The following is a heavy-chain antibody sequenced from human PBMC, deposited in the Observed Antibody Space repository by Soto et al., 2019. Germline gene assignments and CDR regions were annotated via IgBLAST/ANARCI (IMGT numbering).Heavy chain of an antibody. CDR1: GYTFTSYA. CDR3: ASSDSTSDIVVVPAAPGAT. V-gene: IGHV1-3*01. Sequence: GASVTVSCKASGYTFTSYAMHWVRQAPGQRLEWMGWINAGNGNTKYSQKFQGRVTITRDTSASTAHMELSSLRLEDTAVYFCASSDSTSDIVVVPAAPGATWGQGTMVTVSS. CDR2: INAGNGNT. J-gene: IGHJ3*01. D-gene: IGHD2-2*01.